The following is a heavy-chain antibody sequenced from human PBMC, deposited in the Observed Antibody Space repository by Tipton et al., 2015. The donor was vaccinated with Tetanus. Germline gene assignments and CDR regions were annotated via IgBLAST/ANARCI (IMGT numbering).Heavy chain of an antibody. J-gene: IGHJ5*02. CDR1: GFTFSNYA. CDR3: SKDPASRGWFDP. CDR2: ISGGGRST. V-gene: IGHV3-23*01. Sequence: GSLRLSCAASGFTFSNYALSWVRQAPGKGLEWVASISGGGRSTHYAESVQGRFTISRDNSQNTVFLQMNSLRAEDTAVYSCSKDPASRGWFDPWGQGTLVSVSS.